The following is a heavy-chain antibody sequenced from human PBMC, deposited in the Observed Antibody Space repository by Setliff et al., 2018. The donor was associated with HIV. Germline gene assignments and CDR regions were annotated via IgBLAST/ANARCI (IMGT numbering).Heavy chain of an antibody. CDR2: FMYTDIHYVNYLN. J-gene: IGHJ4*02. CDR3: ARARSDWYNVRPYYFDL. D-gene: IGHD6-19*01. CDR1: GASFVGDNH. V-gene: IGHV4-30-4*01. Sequence: SETVSLTCAVSGASFVGDNHWSWIRQTPERGLEWIAYFMYTDIHYVNYLNYRNPSLASRLSISVDKSKNQFSLTLSSVTAADTAVYYCARARSDWYNVRPYYFDLWGQGTPVTVSS.